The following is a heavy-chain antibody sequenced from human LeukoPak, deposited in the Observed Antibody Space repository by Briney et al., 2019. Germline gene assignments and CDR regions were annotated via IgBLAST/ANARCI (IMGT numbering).Heavy chain of an antibody. Sequence: GAALKISFKGSGFRFTSYWIGWVRPMAGKGVEWMGIIYPGDSDTRYSPSFQGQVTISADKSISTAYLQWSSLKASDTAMYYCARQSASLGSYYFDYWGQGTLVTVSS. D-gene: IGHD7-27*01. CDR3: ARQSASLGSYYFDY. CDR1: GFRFTSYW. V-gene: IGHV5-51*01. J-gene: IGHJ4*02. CDR2: IYPGDSDT.